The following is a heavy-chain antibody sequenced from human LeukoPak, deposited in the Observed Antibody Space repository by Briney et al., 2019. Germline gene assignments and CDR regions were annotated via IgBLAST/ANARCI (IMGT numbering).Heavy chain of an antibody. V-gene: IGHV3-33*01. CDR1: GFTFSNYG. J-gene: IGHJ3*02. CDR3: ARGKEQQLYAFDI. Sequence: GGSLRLSCAASGFTFSNYGTHWVRQAPGKGLEWVAVIWFDGSYKYYADSVKGRFTISRDNSKNTLYLQMNSLSAEDTAVYYCARGKEQQLYAFDIWGQGTMVTVSS. CDR2: IWFDGSYK. D-gene: IGHD6-13*01.